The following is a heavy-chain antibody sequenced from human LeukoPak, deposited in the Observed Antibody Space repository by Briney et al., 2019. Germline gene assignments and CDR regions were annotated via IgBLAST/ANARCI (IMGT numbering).Heavy chain of an antibody. CDR2: MSGSGGNT. CDR3: AKDQAYNYRKWFDP. J-gene: IGHJ5*02. D-gene: IGHD5-24*01. V-gene: IGHV3-23*01. Sequence: PGGSLRLSCAASGFTFSSYAMSWVRQAPGKGLEWVSAMSGSGGNTYYADSVKGRFTISRDNSKNTLYLQLSSLRAEDTAVYYCAKDQAYNYRKWFDPWGQGTLVTVSS. CDR1: GFTFSSYA.